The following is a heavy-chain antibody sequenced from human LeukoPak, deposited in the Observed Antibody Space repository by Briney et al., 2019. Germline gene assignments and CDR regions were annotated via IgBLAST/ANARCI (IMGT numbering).Heavy chain of an antibody. CDR2: IKEDGSEK. J-gene: IGHJ4*02. CDR3: ATGGWYLAY. Sequence: HPGGSLRLSCAASGFTFSSYNMNWVRQAPGEGLEWVANIKEDGSEKYYLDSVKGRISISRDNAKNSLYLQINSLKVEDRAVYYCATGGWYLAYWGQGTLVTVSS. V-gene: IGHV3-7*01. D-gene: IGHD6-19*01. CDR1: GFTFSSYN.